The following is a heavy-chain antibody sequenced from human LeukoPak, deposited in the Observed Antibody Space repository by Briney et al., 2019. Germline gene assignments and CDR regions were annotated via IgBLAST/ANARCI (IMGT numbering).Heavy chain of an antibody. V-gene: IGHV3-7*05. D-gene: IGHD1-26*01. J-gene: IGHJ4*02. CDR3: ARVGKSGSYPFDY. CDR2: IKQDGSEH. Sequence: GGSLRLSCAASGFTFNSYWMTWVRQAPGRGLEWLANIKQDGSEHYYVDSVKGRFTISRDNAKNSLYLQMNSLRAGDTAVYYCARVGKSGSYPFDYWGQGSLVTVSS. CDR1: GFTFNSYW.